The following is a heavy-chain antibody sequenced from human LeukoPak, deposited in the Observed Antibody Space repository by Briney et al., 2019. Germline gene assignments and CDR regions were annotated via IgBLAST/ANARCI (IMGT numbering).Heavy chain of an antibody. J-gene: IGHJ3*02. CDR1: GYTFTGYY. D-gene: IGHD1-26*01. CDR3: ARGSEVGATQKNALDI. CDR2: INPNSGDT. Sequence: ASVKVSCKTSGYTFTGYYMYWVRQAPGQGLEWMGWINPNSGDTKYAQRFQDRVTMTRDTSITTAYMELSGLRSDDTALYYCARGSEVGATQKNALDIWGQGTMVTVSS. V-gene: IGHV1-2*02.